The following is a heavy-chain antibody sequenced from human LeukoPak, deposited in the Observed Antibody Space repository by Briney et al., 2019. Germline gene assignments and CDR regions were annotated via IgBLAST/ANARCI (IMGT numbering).Heavy chain of an antibody. CDR1: GGSISSGDYY. Sequence: SETLSLTCTVSGGSISSGDYYWSWIRQPPGKGLEWIGYIYYSGSTYYNPSPKSRVTISVDTSKNQFSLKLSSVTAADTAVYYCARVENDSSGYLDYWGQGTLVTVSS. V-gene: IGHV4-30-4*01. J-gene: IGHJ4*02. CDR2: IYYSGST. CDR3: ARVENDSSGYLDY. D-gene: IGHD3-22*01.